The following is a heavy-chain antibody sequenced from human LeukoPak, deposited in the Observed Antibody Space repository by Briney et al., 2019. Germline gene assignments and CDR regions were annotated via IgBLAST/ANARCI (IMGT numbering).Heavy chain of an antibody. Sequence: SQTLSLTCAVSGGSISSGGYSWSWIRQPPGKGLEWIVYIYHSGSTNYNPSLKSRVTISVDTSKNQFSLKLSSVTAADTAVYYCARAPWTYSSSWYRYWGQGTLVTVSS. CDR1: GGSISSGGYS. CDR2: IYHSGST. D-gene: IGHD6-13*01. J-gene: IGHJ4*02. CDR3: ARAPWTYSSSWYRY. V-gene: IGHV4-30-2*01.